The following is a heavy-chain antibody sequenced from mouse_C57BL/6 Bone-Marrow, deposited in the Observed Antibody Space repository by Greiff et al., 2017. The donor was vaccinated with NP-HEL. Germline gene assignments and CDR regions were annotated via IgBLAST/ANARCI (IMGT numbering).Heavy chain of an antibody. CDR3: ARHDGSDY. D-gene: IGHD1-1*01. CDR2: ISSGSSTI. J-gene: IGHJ2*01. CDR1: GFTFSDYG. V-gene: IGHV5-17*01. Sequence: EVHLVESGGGLVKPGGSLKLSCAASGFTFSDYGMHWVRQAPEKGLEWVAYISSGSSTIYYADPVKGRFTISRDNAKNTLFLQMTSLRSEDTAMYYCARHDGSDYWGQGTTLTVSS.